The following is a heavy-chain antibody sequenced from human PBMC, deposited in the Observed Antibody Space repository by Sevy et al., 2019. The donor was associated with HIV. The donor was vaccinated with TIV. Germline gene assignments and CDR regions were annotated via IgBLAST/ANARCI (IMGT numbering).Heavy chain of an antibody. D-gene: IGHD6-13*01. CDR1: AFAFSSHA. Sequence: GGSLRLSCAASAFAFSSHAMHWVRQAPGKGLEWVAVISYEGTEAFYAASVEGRLTISRDNSKNMLSLQINSLRPEDTAVYYCARDGGYSIKWYPLYWGHGTLVTVSS. V-gene: IGHV3-30-3*01. CDR2: ISYEGTEA. J-gene: IGHJ4*01. CDR3: ARDGGYSIKWYPLY.